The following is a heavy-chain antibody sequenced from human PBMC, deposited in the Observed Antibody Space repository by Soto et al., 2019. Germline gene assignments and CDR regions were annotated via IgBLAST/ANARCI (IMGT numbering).Heavy chain of an antibody. V-gene: IGHV4-4*07. D-gene: IGHD1-1*01. J-gene: IGHJ5*02. CDR3: ARDHIIAIDGTSGLWVDP. Sequence: PSETLSLTCTVSGGSISSRYWSWIRRSAGKGLEWIGRIYINGRTNYNPSLKSRVTMSVDTSRKQVSLKMTSVTAADTAVYYCARDHIIAIDGTSGLWVDPWGQGPTVT. CDR2: IYINGRT. CDR1: GGSISSRY.